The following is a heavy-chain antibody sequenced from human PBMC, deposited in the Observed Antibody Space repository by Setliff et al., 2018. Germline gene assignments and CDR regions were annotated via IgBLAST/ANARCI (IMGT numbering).Heavy chain of an antibody. CDR1: GYTFSNYG. Sequence: ASVKVSCKASGYTFSNYGISWVRQAPGQGLEWMGWINPNTGGTNYAQKFQGRVTMTRDTSISTAYMELSRLRSDDTAVYYCARGTSSSSWPEYFQHWGQGTLVTVSS. D-gene: IGHD6-13*01. CDR2: INPNTGGT. J-gene: IGHJ1*01. V-gene: IGHV1-2*02. CDR3: ARGTSSSSWPEYFQH.